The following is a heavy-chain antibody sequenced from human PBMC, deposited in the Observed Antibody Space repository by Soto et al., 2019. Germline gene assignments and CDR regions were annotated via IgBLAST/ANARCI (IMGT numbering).Heavy chain of an antibody. CDR3: ATLFWSGYYYYYYYMDV. CDR1: GFTFSSYA. J-gene: IGHJ6*03. Sequence: QTGGSLRLSCAASGFTFSSYAMSWVRQAPGKGLEWVSAISGSGGSTYYADSVKGRFTISRDNSKNTLYLQMNSLRAEDTAVYYCATLFWSGYYYYYYYMDVWGKGTTVTVSS. D-gene: IGHD3-3*01. CDR2: ISGSGGST. V-gene: IGHV3-23*01.